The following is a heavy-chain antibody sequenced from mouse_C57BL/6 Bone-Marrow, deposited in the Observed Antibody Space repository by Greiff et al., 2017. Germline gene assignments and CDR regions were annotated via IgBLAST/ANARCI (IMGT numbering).Heavy chain of an antibody. Sequence: ESGAELARPGASVKLSCKASGYTFTSYGISWVKQRTGQGLEWIGEIYPRSGNTYYNEKFKGKATLTAEKSSSTAYMELRILTSEDSAVYFCARGGYSWYFDVWGTGTTVTVSS. V-gene: IGHV1-81*01. CDR2: IYPRSGNT. D-gene: IGHD2-3*01. J-gene: IGHJ1*03. CDR3: ARGGYSWYFDV. CDR1: GYTFTSYG.